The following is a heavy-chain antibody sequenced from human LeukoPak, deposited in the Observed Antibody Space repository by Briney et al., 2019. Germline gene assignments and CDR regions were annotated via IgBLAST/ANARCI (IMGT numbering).Heavy chain of an antibody. J-gene: IGHJ4*02. CDR2: VFTTGRT. Sequence: TSETLSLTCTVSGGSISSGSYYWSWIRQPAGKGLEWIGRVFTTGRTDYHSSLQSRVTISLDTSKNQFSLQLTSVTAADTAVYYCARNLGASGTYSYFFDYWGQGTVVTVSS. D-gene: IGHD3-10*01. CDR3: ARNLGASGTYSYFFDY. CDR1: GGSISSGSYY. V-gene: IGHV4-61*02.